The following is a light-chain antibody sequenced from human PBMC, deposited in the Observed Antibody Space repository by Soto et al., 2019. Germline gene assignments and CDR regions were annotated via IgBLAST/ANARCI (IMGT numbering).Light chain of an antibody. J-gene: IGLJ1*01. CDR2: EVT. Sequence: QSVLTQPASVSGSPGQSITISCTGTSSDGGGYNYVCWYKQHSGKPPQHLIYEVTNRPSGVSDRFSGSKSGNTASLTISGLQAEDEADYYCSSYTSSSTLYVFGTGTKLTVL. V-gene: IGLV2-14*01. CDR3: SSYTSSSTLYV. CDR1: SSDGGGYNY.